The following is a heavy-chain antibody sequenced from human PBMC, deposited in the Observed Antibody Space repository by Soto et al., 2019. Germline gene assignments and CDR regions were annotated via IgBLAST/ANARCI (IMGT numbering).Heavy chain of an antibody. CDR2: ISGSGYGT. V-gene: IGHV3-23*01. CDR1: GFTFHNNA. J-gene: IGHJ6*02. CDR3: AKARKAQSHYYHGMDV. D-gene: IGHD6-19*01. Sequence: EGLLLESGGDLAQPGGSLRLSCVASGFTFHNNAMNWVRQAPGKGLEWVSAISGSGYGTYYADAVKGRFTISRDSSSNTLYLQMNSLRAEDTAVYYCAKARKAQSHYYHGMDVWGQGTTVTVSS.